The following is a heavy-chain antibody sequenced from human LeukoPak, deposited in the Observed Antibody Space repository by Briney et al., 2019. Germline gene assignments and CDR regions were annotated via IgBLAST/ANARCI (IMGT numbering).Heavy chain of an antibody. Sequence: GESLKISCKGSGYSFTSYWIGWVRQMPGKGLEWTGIICPGDSDTRYSPSFQGQVTISADKSISTAYLQWSSLKASDTAMYYCARWDRGSSSWYDYYYYYYMDVWGKGTTVTVSS. CDR1: GYSFTSYW. CDR2: ICPGDSDT. D-gene: IGHD6-13*01. J-gene: IGHJ6*03. CDR3: ARWDRGSSSWYDYYYYYYMDV. V-gene: IGHV5-51*01.